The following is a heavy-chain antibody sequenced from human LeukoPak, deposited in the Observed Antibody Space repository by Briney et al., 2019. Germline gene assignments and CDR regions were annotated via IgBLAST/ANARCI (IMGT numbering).Heavy chain of an antibody. D-gene: IGHD3-22*01. CDR2: IYYSGTI. Sequence: PSETLSLTCTVSGGSISSYYWSWIRQPPGKGLEWIGYIYYSGTINYNPSLKSRVTISVDTSKNQFSLKLSSVTAADTAVYYCARHRSRNYYDTPFDPWGQGTLVTVSS. V-gene: IGHV4-59*08. CDR3: ARHRSRNYYDTPFDP. CDR1: GGSISSYY. J-gene: IGHJ5*02.